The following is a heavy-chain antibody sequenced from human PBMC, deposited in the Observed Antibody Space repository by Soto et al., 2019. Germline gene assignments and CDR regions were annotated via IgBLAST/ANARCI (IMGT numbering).Heavy chain of an antibody. CDR1: GGSMSRGDYY. Sequence: PSETLSLTCTVSGGSMSRGDYYWSWIRQPPGKGLEWIGFIYHTGSTYYSPSLKNRVAISVDTSKNQFSLKLSSVTAADTAVYYCARHLITIIVVETWFEPWGQGTLVTVSS. D-gene: IGHD3-22*01. V-gene: IGHV4-30-4*01. CDR2: IYHTGST. CDR3: ARHLITIIVVETWFEP. J-gene: IGHJ5*02.